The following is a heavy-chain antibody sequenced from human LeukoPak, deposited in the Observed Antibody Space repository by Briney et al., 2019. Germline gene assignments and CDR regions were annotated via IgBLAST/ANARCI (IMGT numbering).Heavy chain of an antibody. V-gene: IGHV5-51*01. J-gene: IGHJ4*02. CDR3: ARSYSSSLADFDH. Sequence: GEPLKISCKGSRYSFTSYWIGWVRQMPGKGLEWMGIIYPGDSNTRYSPSSQGQVTISADKSINTAYLQWSSLKASDTAMYYCARSYSSSLADFDHWGQGTLVTVSP. CDR1: RYSFTSYW. D-gene: IGHD6-19*01. CDR2: IYPGDSNT.